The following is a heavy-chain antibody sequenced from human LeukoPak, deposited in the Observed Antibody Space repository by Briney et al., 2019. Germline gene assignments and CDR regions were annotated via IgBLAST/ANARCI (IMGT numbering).Heavy chain of an antibody. CDR2: IYYGGST. CDR3: ARRSQQRNFDY. J-gene: IGHJ4*02. D-gene: IGHD1/OR15-1a*01. CDR1: GGSISSSDYY. V-gene: IGHV4-39*01. Sequence: SETLSLTCTVSGGSISSSDYYWGWIRQPPGKGLEWIGSIYYGGSTYYNPSLKSRVTISVDTSMNQFSLKLSFVTTADTAVYYCARRSQQRNFDYWGQGTLVTVSS.